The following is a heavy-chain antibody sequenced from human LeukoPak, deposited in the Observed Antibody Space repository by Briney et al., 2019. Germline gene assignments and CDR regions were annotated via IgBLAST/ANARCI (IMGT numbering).Heavy chain of an antibody. CDR1: GDIVSSKNGA. J-gene: IGHJ4*02. CDR3: ARDFGTTGWHTFDY. Sequence: SQTLSLTCVVSGDIVSSKNGAWNWIRQSPSRGLEWLGRTYYRSKWYNDYAESMEGRMTISQDTTKNQYSLHLNSVTPDDTAVYYCARDFGTTGWHTFDYWGRGTLVTVSS. V-gene: IGHV6-1*01. D-gene: IGHD6-19*01. CDR2: TYYRSKWYN.